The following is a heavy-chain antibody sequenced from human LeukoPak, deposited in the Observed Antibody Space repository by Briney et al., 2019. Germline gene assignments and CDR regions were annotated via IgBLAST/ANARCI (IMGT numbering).Heavy chain of an antibody. CDR2: ISAYDGET. Sequence: ASVKVSCKASGYSFTSYGISWVREAPGRGLEWVGYISAYDGETRYAQKFQGRVTLTTDTSTRTVYMEMRRLRSDDTAVYYCARGGKNYFDFWGQGTLVTVSS. CDR1: GYSFTSYG. V-gene: IGHV1-18*01. J-gene: IGHJ4*02. D-gene: IGHD1-26*01. CDR3: ARGGKNYFDF.